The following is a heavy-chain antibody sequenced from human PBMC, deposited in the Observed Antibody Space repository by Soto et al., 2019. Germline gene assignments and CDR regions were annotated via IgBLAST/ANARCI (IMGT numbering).Heavy chain of an antibody. CDR1: GGSISSSSYY. V-gene: IGHV4-39*01. CDR2: IYYSGST. CDR3: ASQNYYYYGMDV. J-gene: IGHJ6*02. Sequence: PSETLSLTCTASGGSISSSSYYWGWIRQPPGKGLEWIGSIYYSGSTYYSPSLKSRVTISVDTSKNQFSLKLSSVTAADTAVYYCASQNYYYYGMDVWGQGTTVTVSS.